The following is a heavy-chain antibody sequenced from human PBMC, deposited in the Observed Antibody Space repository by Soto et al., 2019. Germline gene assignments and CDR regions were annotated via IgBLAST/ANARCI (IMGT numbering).Heavy chain of an antibody. CDR1: GGSVISSSYY. Sequence: SETLSLTCTVSGGSVISSSYYWGWFRQPPGKGLEWIGSISYSGGTYYNPSLKSRVTVSVDTSKNQCSLRLSSVTAPDTAAYYCARHYFGSYEHDFWGRGTLVTVSS. CDR3: ARHYFGSYEHDF. J-gene: IGHJ4*02. V-gene: IGHV4-39*01. CDR2: ISYSGGT. D-gene: IGHD1-26*01.